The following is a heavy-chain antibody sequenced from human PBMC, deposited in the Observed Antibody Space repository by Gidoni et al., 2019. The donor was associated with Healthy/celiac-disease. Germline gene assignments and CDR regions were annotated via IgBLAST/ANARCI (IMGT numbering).Heavy chain of an antibody. CDR3: ARGRGGYGDYYFDY. Sequence: QVQLQESGPGLVKPSQTLSLTCTFSGRSISRGGYYWCWIRQHPGKGLEWIGYIYYSGSTYYNPSLKSRVTISVDTSKNQFSLKLSSVTAADTAVYYCARGRGGYGDYYFDYWGQGTLVTVSS. D-gene: IGHD4-17*01. V-gene: IGHV4-31*03. J-gene: IGHJ4*02. CDR1: GRSISRGGYY. CDR2: IYYSGST.